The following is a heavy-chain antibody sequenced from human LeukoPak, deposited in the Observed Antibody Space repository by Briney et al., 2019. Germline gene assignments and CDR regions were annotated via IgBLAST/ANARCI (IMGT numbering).Heavy chain of an antibody. CDR3: ARVPSGPPENMAAAGEFDY. V-gene: IGHV3-11*04. J-gene: IGHJ4*02. D-gene: IGHD6-13*01. CDR2: ISSSSSTI. CDR1: GFTFSDYY. Sequence: GGSLRLSCAASGFTFSDYYMSWIRQAPGKGLEWVSYISSSSSTIYYADSVKGRFTISRDNSKNTLYLQMNSLRAEDTAVYYCARVPSGPPENMAAAGEFDYWGQGTLVTVSS.